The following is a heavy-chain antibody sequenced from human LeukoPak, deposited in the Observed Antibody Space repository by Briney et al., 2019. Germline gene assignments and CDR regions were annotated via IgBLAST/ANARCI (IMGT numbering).Heavy chain of an antibody. CDR1: GFTFSSYA. J-gene: IGHJ6*02. CDR2: IWYDGSNK. V-gene: IGHV3-33*01. D-gene: IGHD2-15*01. Sequence: GGSLRLSCAASGFTFSSYAMHWVRQAPAKGREWGAVIWYDGSNKYYADSVKGRFTISRDNSKNTLYLQMNSLRVEDTAVYYCARVQRMKQAYYYYGMDVWGQGTTVTVSS. CDR3: ARVQRMKQAYYYYGMDV.